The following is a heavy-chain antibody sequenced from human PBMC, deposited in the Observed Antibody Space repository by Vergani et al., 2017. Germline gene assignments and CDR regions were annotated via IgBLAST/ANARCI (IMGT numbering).Heavy chain of an antibody. Sequence: VQLQESGPGLVKPSQTLSLTCTVSGGSISSGDYYWSWVRQGHGQGLEWVSSIKNTGDSTHYADSVKGRFTISRDNSKNTLYLQMNSLRVEDTAVYCCGRGSDNYNWGQGTLVTVSS. V-gene: IGHV3-23*01. J-gene: IGHJ4*02. CDR2: IKNTGDST. D-gene: IGHD5-24*01. CDR3: GRGSDNYN. CDR1: GGSISSGDYY.